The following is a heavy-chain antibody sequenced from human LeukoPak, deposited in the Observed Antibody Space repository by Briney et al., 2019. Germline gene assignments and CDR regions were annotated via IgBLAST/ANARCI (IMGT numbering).Heavy chain of an antibody. J-gene: IGHJ4*02. CDR1: GFTFSSYE. V-gene: IGHV3-48*03. D-gene: IGHD5-12*01. Sequence: GGSLRLSCAASGFTFSSYEMNWVRQAPGKGLEWVSYISTSGTAVYYADSVKGRFTISRDNAKNPLYLQMNSLRVEDTAVYYCAKSPGGYSGPFGDWGQGTLVTVSS. CDR2: ISTSGTAV. CDR3: AKSPGGYSGPFGD.